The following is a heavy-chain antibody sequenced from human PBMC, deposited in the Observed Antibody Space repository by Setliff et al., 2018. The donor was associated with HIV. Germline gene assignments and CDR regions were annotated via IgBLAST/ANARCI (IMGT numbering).Heavy chain of an antibody. CDR2: IYTSGNN. Sequence: SETLSLTCTVSGGSISSGSYYGSWIRQPAGKGLEWIGHIYTSGNNNHNPSLKSRVTISVDTSENQFSLKLSSVTAADTAVYYCARGNSRRLRVHYYYYYMDVWGKGTTVTVSS. CDR1: GGSISSGSYY. J-gene: IGHJ6*03. V-gene: IGHV4-61*09. CDR3: ARGNSRRLRVHYYYYYMDV. D-gene: IGHD4-17*01.